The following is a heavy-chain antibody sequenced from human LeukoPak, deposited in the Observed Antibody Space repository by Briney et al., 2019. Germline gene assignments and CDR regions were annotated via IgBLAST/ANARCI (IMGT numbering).Heavy chain of an antibody. CDR1: GFTFGTYW. J-gene: IGHJ4*02. CDR2: MKQDGSEK. V-gene: IGHV3-7*01. D-gene: IGHD2-2*01. Sequence: GGSLRLSCTASGFTFGTYWMTWVRQAPGKGLEWVSNMKQDGSEKYYVDSVKGRFTISRDNAKNSLYLQMNSLRAEDTAVYYCARIYCSSTNCYRHFDYWGQGTLVTVSS. CDR3: ARIYCSSTNCYRHFDY.